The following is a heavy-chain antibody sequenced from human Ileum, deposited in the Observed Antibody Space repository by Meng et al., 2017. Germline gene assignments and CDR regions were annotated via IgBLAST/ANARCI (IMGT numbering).Heavy chain of an antibody. J-gene: IGHJ4*02. V-gene: IGHV4-30-2*01. CDR3: ASSTSGPELNY. D-gene: IGHD2/OR15-2a*01. CDR2: IYQVGST. CDR1: GGSISSRAYS. Sequence: HLQLQESGSGLVTSSQTLSRTGTVSGGSISSRAYSWTWIRQPPGKGLEWIGYIYQVGSTNYNPSLKSRVTIFVDTSKNQFSLKLTSVTAADTAVYYCASSTSGPELNYWGQGTLVTVSS.